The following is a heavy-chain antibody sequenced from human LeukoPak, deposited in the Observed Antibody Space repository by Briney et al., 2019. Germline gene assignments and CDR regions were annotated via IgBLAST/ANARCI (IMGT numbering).Heavy chain of an antibody. CDR1: GGSISSGDYY. D-gene: IGHD6-19*01. CDR2: IYTSGST. V-gene: IGHV4-61*02. CDR3: ASGWYNGYYYYYMDV. J-gene: IGHJ6*03. Sequence: SETLSLTCTVSGGSISSGDYYWSWIRQPAGKGLEWIVRIYTSGSTNYNPSLKSRVTFSVDTTKNQFSLKLSSVTAADTAVYYCASGWYNGYYYYYMDVWGKGPRSPSP.